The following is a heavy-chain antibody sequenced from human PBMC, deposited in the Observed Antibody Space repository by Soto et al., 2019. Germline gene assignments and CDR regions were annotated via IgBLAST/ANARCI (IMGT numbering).Heavy chain of an antibody. CDR2: ITYDGSNK. V-gene: IGHV3-30*18. Sequence: QVQLVESGGGVVQPGRSLRLSCAASGFTFSSYGMHWVRQAPGKGLEWVAVITYDGSNKYYADSVKGRFTISRDNSKNTLYLQMNSLRAEDTAVYYCAKDREIQLRFAPAPAQRLNYGMDVWGQGTTVTVSS. D-gene: IGHD5-18*01. CDR3: AKDREIQLRFAPAPAQRLNYGMDV. J-gene: IGHJ6*02. CDR1: GFTFSSYG.